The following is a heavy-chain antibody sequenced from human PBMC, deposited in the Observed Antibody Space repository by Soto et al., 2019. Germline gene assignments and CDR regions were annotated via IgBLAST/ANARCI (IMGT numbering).Heavy chain of an antibody. J-gene: IGHJ4*02. V-gene: IGHV3-33*01. Sequence: QVQLVESGGGVVQPGTSLRLSCAASGFSFSSYDIHWVRQAPGKGLEWVAVIWYDGSNKYYADSVKGRFIISRDNSKNTLYLQMNSRRADDTAVDYCARGYSSSRDLGYWGQGTPVTVSS. CDR3: ARGYSSSRDLGY. D-gene: IGHD6-13*01. CDR1: GFSFSSYD. CDR2: IWYDGSNK.